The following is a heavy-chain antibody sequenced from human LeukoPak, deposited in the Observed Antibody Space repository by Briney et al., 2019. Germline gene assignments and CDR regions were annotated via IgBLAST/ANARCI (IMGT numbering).Heavy chain of an antibody. CDR2: TFYSGST. CDR1: GGSISRSGYY. J-gene: IGHJ4*02. CDR3: AREGSGDRYFDF. V-gene: IGHV4-61*08. D-gene: IGHD7-27*01. Sequence: PSETLSLTCTVSGGSISRSGYYWGWIRQPPGKGLEWIGFTFYSGSTNYNPSLKNRVTISVDTSKNQFSLKLTSVTAADTAMYYCAREGSGDRYFDFWGQGTLVAVIS.